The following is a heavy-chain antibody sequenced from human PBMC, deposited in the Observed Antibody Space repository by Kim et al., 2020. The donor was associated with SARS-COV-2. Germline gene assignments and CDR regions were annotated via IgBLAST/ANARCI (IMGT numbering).Heavy chain of an antibody. J-gene: IGHJ4*01. CDR3: ARDLGGFDSSGYFCY. D-gene: IGHD6-25*01. CDR1: GYAFSDYS. CDR2: INPNTGDA. Sequence: ASVKVSCKASGYAFSDYSIHWVRQAPGQGLEWMGWINPNTGDAHYAQKFQGWVTITRDTSISTAYMEVTSLKSDDTAVCYCARDLGGFDSSGYFCYWGQGTLVTVSS. V-gene: IGHV1-2*04.